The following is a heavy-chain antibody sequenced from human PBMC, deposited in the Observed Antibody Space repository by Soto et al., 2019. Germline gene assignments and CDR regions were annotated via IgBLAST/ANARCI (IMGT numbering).Heavy chain of an antibody. D-gene: IGHD2-15*01. V-gene: IGHV1-18*01. CDR1: GYTFTSYG. J-gene: IGHJ6*02. CDR3: ARGGYCSGGSCYHYYYYGMDV. CDR2: ISAYNGNT. Sequence: VASVKVSCKASGYTFTSYGISWVRQAPGQGLEWMGWISAYNGNTNYAQKLQGRVTMTTDTSTSTAYMGLRSLRSDDTAVYYCARGGYCSGGSCYHYYYYGMDVWGQGTTVTVSS.